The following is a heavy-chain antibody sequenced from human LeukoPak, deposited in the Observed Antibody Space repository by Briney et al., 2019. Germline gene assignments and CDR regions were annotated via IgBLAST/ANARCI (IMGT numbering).Heavy chain of an antibody. CDR2: IYYSGST. CDR3: ARTRYYYNSRSYGAPYYFDY. CDR1: GGSISSNSYY. V-gene: IGHV4-39*01. Sequence: PSETLSLTCAVSGGSISSNSYYWGWVRQPPGRGLEWLGSIYYSGSTYYNPSLKSRVTISVKTSKNQFSLKLTSVTAADTAVYYCARTRYYYNSRSYGAPYYFDYWGQGTLVTVSS. D-gene: IGHD3-10*01. J-gene: IGHJ4*02.